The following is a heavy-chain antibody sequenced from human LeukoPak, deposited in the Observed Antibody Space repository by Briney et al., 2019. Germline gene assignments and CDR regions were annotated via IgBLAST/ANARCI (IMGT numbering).Heavy chain of an antibody. CDR3: ARAPNYSDYGGQ. V-gene: IGHV3-21*01. CDR2: ISSSSSYV. J-gene: IGHJ4*02. CDR1: GFTFSSSA. D-gene: IGHD4-11*01. Sequence: GGSLRLSCAASGFTFSSSAMHWVLQAPGKGLEWVSSISSSSSYVYYADSVKGRFTISRDNAKNSLYLQMNSLRAEDTAVYYCARAPNYSDYGGQWGRGTLVTGSS.